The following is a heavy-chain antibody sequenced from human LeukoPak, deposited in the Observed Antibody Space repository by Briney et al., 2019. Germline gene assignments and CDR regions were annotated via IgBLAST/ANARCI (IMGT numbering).Heavy chain of an antibody. CDR2: IYYSGST. J-gene: IGHJ3*02. CDR1: GGSISSGDYY. CDR3: ARDRYCSSTSCYLANAFDI. Sequence: SQTLSLTCTVSGGSISSGDYYWSWIRQPPGKGLAWIGYIYYSGSTYYNPSLKSRVTISVDTSKNQFSLKLSSVTAADTAVYYCARDRYCSSTSCYLANAFDIWGQGTMVTVSS. V-gene: IGHV4-30-4*08. D-gene: IGHD2-2*01.